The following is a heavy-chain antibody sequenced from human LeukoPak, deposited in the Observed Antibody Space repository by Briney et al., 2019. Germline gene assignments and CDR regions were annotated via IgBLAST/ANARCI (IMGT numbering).Heavy chain of an antibody. Sequence: GASVKVSCKVSGYSLTELSMHWVRQAPGKGLEWMGGFDPEDGEIIYAQKFQGRVTMTEDTSTDTAHMELSSLRSEDTAVYYCATAIPPDPRDVLPGYTDYWGQGTLVTVSS. V-gene: IGHV1-24*01. D-gene: IGHD3-9*01. CDR1: GYSLTELS. CDR3: ATAIPPDPRDVLPGYTDY. J-gene: IGHJ4*02. CDR2: FDPEDGEI.